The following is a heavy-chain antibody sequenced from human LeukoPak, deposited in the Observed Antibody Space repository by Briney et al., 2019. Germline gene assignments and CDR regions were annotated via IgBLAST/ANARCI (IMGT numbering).Heavy chain of an antibody. CDR1: GGSISSYY. V-gene: IGHV4-4*07. CDR3: GRSDNDFWSGNPNWVDT. Sequence: KPSETLSLTCTVSGGSISSYYWSWIRQPAGKGLEWIGRIYTSGSTNYNPSLKSRVTMSVDTSKNQFSLKLSSETAADTAVYYCGRSDNDFWSGNPNWVDTWGQGTLVTVSS. D-gene: IGHD3-3*01. J-gene: IGHJ5*02. CDR2: IYTSGST.